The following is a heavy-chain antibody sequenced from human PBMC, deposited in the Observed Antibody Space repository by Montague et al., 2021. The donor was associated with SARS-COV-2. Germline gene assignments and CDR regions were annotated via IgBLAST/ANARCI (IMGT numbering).Heavy chain of an antibody. Sequence: TLSLTCTVSGDSITSGSYYWNWVRQPAGKGLEWVERSYTSGSIDYNPSLKSRLTISVDTSKNQFSLKLSSVTAADTAVYFCAREWGSYSGRFDYWGQGALVTVSS. CDR2: SYTSGSI. CDR3: AREWGSYSGRFDY. J-gene: IGHJ4*02. CDR1: GDSITSGSYY. V-gene: IGHV4-61*02. D-gene: IGHD1-26*01.